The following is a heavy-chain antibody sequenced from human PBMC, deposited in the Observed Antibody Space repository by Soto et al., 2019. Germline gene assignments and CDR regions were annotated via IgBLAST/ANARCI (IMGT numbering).Heavy chain of an antibody. J-gene: IGHJ6*02. Sequence: ASVKVSFKASGYTFTGYYMHWVRQAPGQGLEWMGWINPNSGGTNYAQKFQGRVTMTRDTSISTAYMELSRLRSDATAVYYCARDRGYCSSTSCYRTYYYYYGMDVWGQGTTVTVS. CDR2: INPNSGGT. CDR1: GYTFTGYY. D-gene: IGHD2-2*01. V-gene: IGHV1-2*02. CDR3: ARDRGYCSSTSCYRTYYYYYGMDV.